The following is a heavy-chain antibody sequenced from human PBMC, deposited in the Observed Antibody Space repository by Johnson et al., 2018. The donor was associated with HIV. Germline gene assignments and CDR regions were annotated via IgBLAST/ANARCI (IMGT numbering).Heavy chain of an antibody. CDR2: TSYDGGNK. D-gene: IGHD6-19*01. V-gene: IGHV3-30*18. Sequence: QVQLVESGGGVVQPVSSLRLSCAASGFAFSTYGMHLVRQAPGKGLAWVAVTSYDGGNKYYADSVKGRLTISRDNSKNTVYLQMNSLRAEDTAVYYCAKVWAVAGRGTHDGCDSWGQGTMVTV. J-gene: IGHJ3*02. CDR1: GFAFSTYG. CDR3: AKVWAVAGRGTHDGCDS.